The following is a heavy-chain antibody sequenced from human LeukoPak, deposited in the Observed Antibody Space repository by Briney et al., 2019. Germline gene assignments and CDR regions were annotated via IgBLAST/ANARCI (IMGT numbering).Heavy chain of an antibody. V-gene: IGHV1-2*06. D-gene: IGHD2-2*01. Sequence: ASVKVSCKASGYTFTDYYMHWVRQAPGQGPEWMGRLNPNTGATDYAQEFQGRVTMTRDTSTRTAYMELSRLRSDDTAVYHCARSAQDIIVLPSAPDYWGQGTLVTVSS. CDR1: GYTFTDYY. J-gene: IGHJ4*02. CDR3: ARSAQDIIVLPSAPDY. CDR2: LNPNTGAT.